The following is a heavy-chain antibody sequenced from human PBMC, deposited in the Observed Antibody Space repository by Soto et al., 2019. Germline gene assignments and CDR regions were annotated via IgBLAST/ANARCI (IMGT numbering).Heavy chain of an antibody. J-gene: IGHJ3*02. D-gene: IGHD3-22*01. CDR2: IDPSDSYT. V-gene: IGHV5-10-1*01. Sequence: PGESLKISCKGSGYSFTSYWISWVRQMPGKGLEWMGRIDPSDSYTNYSPSFQGHVTISADKSISTAYLQWSSLKASDTAMYYCARDPVVDRGGPGVNIWGQGTMVTVSS. CDR3: ARDPVVDRGGPGVNI. CDR1: GYSFTSYW.